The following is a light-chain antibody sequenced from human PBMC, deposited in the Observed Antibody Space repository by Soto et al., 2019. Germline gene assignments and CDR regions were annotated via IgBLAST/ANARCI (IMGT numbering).Light chain of an antibody. CDR1: QSVSIK. CDR2: DTS. Sequence: EIVLTTSPGTLSLSPVEIATLSFMASQSVSIKLAWYQQKPGQAPRLLIYDTSTRATGIPDRFSGSGSGTDFTLTISRMEPEDFAVYCCQEYGSSPRRCGQGSMGAIK. V-gene: IGKV3-20*01. CDR3: QEYGSSPRR. J-gene: IGKJ1*01.